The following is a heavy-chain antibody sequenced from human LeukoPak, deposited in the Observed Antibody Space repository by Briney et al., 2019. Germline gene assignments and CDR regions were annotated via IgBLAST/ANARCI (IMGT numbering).Heavy chain of an antibody. J-gene: IGHJ4*02. CDR3: ARLKRWFGEFFFDY. V-gene: IGHV4-34*01. D-gene: IGHD3-10*01. CDR1: GGSFSGYY. Sequence: SETLSLTCAVYGGSFSGYYWSWIRQPPGKGLEWIGEINHSGSTNYNPSLKSRVTISVDTSKNQFSLKLSSVTAADTAVYYCARLKRWFGEFFFDYWGQGTLVTLSS. CDR2: INHSGST.